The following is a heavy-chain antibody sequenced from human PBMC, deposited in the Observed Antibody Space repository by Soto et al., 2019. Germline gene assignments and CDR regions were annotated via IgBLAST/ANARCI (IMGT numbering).Heavy chain of an antibody. Sequence: RCIMQNKGKGLDWIAYTSYTGNTNYNPSLKSRVTISVDTSKNQFSLKLSSVTAADTAVYYCARGAPQGRYFDRYVSYGIGVCGQAPTLT. CDR3: ARGAPQGRYFDRYVSYGIGV. V-gene: IGHV4-59*01. D-gene: IGHD3-9*01. J-gene: IGHJ6*02. CDR2: TSYTGNT.